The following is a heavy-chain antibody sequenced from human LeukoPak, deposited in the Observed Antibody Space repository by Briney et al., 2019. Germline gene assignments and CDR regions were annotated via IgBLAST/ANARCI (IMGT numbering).Heavy chain of an antibody. CDR2: IYHSGST. CDR3: AREIEWELYYFDY. J-gene: IGHJ4*02. D-gene: IGHD1-26*01. Sequence: SETLSLTCAVSGYSISSGYYGGWIRQPPGKGVEWIGSIYHSGSTYYNPSLKSRVTISVDTSKNQFSLKLSSVTAADTAVYYCAREIEWELYYFDYWGQGTLVTVSS. CDR1: GYSISSGYY. V-gene: IGHV4-38-2*01.